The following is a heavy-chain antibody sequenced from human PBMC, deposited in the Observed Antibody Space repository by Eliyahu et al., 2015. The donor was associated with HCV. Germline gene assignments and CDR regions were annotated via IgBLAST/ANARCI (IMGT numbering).Heavy chain of an antibody. V-gene: IGHV3-23*01. CDR1: GFTFSSXA. CDR2: FSGSGDNT. Sequence: EVQLLESGGGLVQPGGSLRVSCAASGFTFSSXAXSWVRQAPGKGLEWVSTFSGSGDNTYYTDSVKGRFTISRDNSKNTLNLHMNSLRVDDTAVYYCANWGGTHNTAYYHGPLDFWGQGTLVTVSS. J-gene: IGHJ4*02. D-gene: IGHD3-22*01. CDR3: ANWGGTHNTAYYHGPLDF.